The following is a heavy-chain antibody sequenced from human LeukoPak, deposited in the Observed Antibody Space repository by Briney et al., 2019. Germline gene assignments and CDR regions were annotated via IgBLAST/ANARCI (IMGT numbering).Heavy chain of an antibody. Sequence: GGSLRLSCAASGFTFSSYAMSCVRQAPGKGLEWVSAISGSGGSTYYADSVKGRFTISRDTAKNSLFLQMNSLRAEDTAVYYCARESRGYDILTGKYHRGYYSYYMDVWGKGTTVTVSS. V-gene: IGHV3-23*01. CDR3: ARESRGYDILTGKYHRGYYSYYMDV. CDR2: ISGSGGST. J-gene: IGHJ6*03. CDR1: GFTFSSYA. D-gene: IGHD3-9*01.